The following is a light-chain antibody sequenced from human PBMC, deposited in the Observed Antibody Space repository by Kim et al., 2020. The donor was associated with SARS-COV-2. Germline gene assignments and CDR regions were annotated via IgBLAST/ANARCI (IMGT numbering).Light chain of an antibody. V-gene: IGLV2-14*03. J-gene: IGLJ1*01. CDR1: SSDVGGYNY. CDR2: DVS. Sequence: QSALTQPASVSGSPGQSITISCTGTSSDVGGYNYVSWYQHHPGKAPKLMIYDVSNRPSGVSNRFSGSKSGNTASLTISGLQAEDEADYFCSSYTTGNTLEVFGTGTKVTVL. CDR3: SSYTTGNTLEV.